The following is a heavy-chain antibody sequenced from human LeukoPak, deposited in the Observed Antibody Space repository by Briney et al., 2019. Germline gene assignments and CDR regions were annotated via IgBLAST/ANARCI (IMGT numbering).Heavy chain of an antibody. CDR2: ISYEGSNK. CDR3: AKVSADNRHAIGFFFDS. V-gene: IGHV3-30-3*01. CDR1: GFTFRDYA. D-gene: IGHD1-1*01. Sequence: GWSLRLSCAASGFTFRDYAMHWVRQAPGQGLEWVALISYEGSNKYYADSVKGRFTISRDNSKNTLYLEVNSLRAEDTAVYFCAKVSADNRHAIGFFFDSWGQGTLVTVSS. J-gene: IGHJ4*02.